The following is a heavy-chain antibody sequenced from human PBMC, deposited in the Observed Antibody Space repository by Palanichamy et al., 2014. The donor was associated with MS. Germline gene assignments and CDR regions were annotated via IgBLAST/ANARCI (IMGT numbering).Heavy chain of an antibody. V-gene: IGHV4-59*08. CDR3: ARQHYYGTGSLRGCYDP. Sequence: QVQLQESGPGLVKPSEALSLTCTVSGGSISTDYWSWIRQSPGKGLEWIGSIYNRGSTDYNPSLKSRVTISVDTSKKQISLTLRSVTAADTALYYCARQHYYGTGSLRGCYDPWGQGTLVTVSS. CDR2: IYNRGST. D-gene: IGHD3-10*01. J-gene: IGHJ5*02. CDR1: GGSISTDY.